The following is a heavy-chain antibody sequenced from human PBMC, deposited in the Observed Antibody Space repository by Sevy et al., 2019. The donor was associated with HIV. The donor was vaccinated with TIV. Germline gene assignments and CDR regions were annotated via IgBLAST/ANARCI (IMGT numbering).Heavy chain of an antibody. CDR1: GYSISSGYY. Sequence: SETLSLTCAVSGYSISSGYYWGWIRQPPGRGLEWIGSIYHSGSTYYNPSLKSRVTISVDTSKNQFSLKLSSVTAADTAVYYGASGIAVAGTGFDLDVWGKGTTVTVSS. D-gene: IGHD6-19*01. CDR3: ASGIAVAGTGFDLDV. CDR2: IYHSGST. J-gene: IGHJ6*04. V-gene: IGHV4-38-2*01.